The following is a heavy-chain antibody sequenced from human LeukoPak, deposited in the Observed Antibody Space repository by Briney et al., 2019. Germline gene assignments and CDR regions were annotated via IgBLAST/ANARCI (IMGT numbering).Heavy chain of an antibody. D-gene: IGHD4-11*01. Sequence: PSETLSLTCTVSGGSISSSSYYWGWIRQPPGKGLEWIGSIYYSGSTYYNPSLKSRVTISVDTSKNQFSLKLSSVTAADTAVYYCARVGYSNYYYYYMDVWGKGTTVTVSS. J-gene: IGHJ6*03. V-gene: IGHV4-39*01. CDR3: ARVGYSNYYYYYMDV. CDR1: GGSISSSSYY. CDR2: IYYSGST.